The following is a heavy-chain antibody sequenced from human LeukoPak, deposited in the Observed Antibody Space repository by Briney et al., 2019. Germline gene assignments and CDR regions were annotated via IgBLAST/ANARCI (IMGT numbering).Heavy chain of an antibody. J-gene: IGHJ4*02. D-gene: IGHD6-19*01. CDR3: AGERGEEYSSGWYKTNYFDK. CDR2: GDYSGGT. V-gene: IGHV4-39*07. CDR1: GDSFSSVTDY. Sequence: SETLSLTCTVSGDSFSSVTDYWAWIRQPPGTGLEWIASGDYSGGTYYNPSLESRVAISADMSKKQISLKLTSVTGADTAVYYCAGERGEEYSSGWYKTNYFDKWGQGIRVTVSS.